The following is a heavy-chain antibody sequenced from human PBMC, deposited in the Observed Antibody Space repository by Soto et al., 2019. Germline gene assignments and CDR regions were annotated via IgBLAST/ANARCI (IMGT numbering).Heavy chain of an antibody. CDR3: ASGLWTFQH. CDR1: GSSFNSYE. D-gene: IGHD3-10*01. V-gene: IGHV1-8*01. J-gene: IGHJ1*01. Sequence: ASVKGSCKGSGSSFNSYEIIWVRQAAGQGLEWMAWISPNRGTTGYAQRFQDRLTVTSNASLNTVYMELTSLRSEDTAVYFCASGLWTFQHWGQGTLVTVSS. CDR2: ISPNRGTT.